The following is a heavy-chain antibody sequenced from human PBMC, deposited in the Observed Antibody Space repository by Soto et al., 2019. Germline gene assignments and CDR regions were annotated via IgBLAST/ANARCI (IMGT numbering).Heavy chain of an antibody. J-gene: IGHJ4*02. CDR3: ARDFGGVSGTSNYFDH. D-gene: IGHD3-16*01. V-gene: IGHV4-31*03. CDR1: CGSIISGGYY. CDR2: IYYSGFT. Sequence: SETLSLTCTVSCGSIISGGYYWNWIRQHPGKGLEWIGYIYYSGFTLYNPSLKSRVTISVDTSKNQFSLKLSSVTAADTAVYYCARDFGGVSGTSNYFDHWGQGTPVTVSS.